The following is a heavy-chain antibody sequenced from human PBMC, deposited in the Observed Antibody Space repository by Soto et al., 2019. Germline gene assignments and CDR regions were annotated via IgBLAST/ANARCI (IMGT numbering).Heavy chain of an antibody. CDR1: GGSFSGYY. V-gene: IGHV4-34*01. D-gene: IGHD2-2*01. CDR2: INHSGST. CDR3: ARGRDIVVVHPINWFDP. J-gene: IGHJ5*02. Sequence: PSETLSLTCAVYGGSFSGYYWSWIRQPPGKGLEWIGEINHSGSTNYNPSLKSRVTISVDTSKNQFSLKLSSVTAADTAVYYCARGRDIVVVHPINWFDPWGQGTLVTVSS.